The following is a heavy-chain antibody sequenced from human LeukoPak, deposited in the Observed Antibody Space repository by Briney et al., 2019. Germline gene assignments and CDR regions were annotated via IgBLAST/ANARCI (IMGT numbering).Heavy chain of an antibody. D-gene: IGHD2-21*01. CDR1: GGSISSYY. V-gene: IGHV4-4*07. Sequence: PSETLSLTCTVSGGSISSYYWSWIRQPAGKGLEWIGRIYTSGSTNYNPSLKSRVTMSVDTSTNQFSLKLSSVTAADTAVYYCAREDLAYCGGDCYDYWGQGTLVTVSS. CDR2: IYTSGST. CDR3: AREDLAYCGGDCYDY. J-gene: IGHJ4*02.